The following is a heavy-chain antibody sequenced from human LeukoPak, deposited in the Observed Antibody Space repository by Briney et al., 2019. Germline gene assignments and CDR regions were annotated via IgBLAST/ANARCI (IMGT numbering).Heavy chain of an antibody. D-gene: IGHD3-10*01. CDR1: GYTFSDYS. J-gene: IGHJ5*02. CDR2: INTKGAST. V-gene: IGHV1-2*02. CDR3: ARDAEYGSGSMWLLDP. Sequence: ASLKVSCKASGYTFSDYSIHWVRQSPGQGLEWMGWINTKGASTKYAQKFQGRVTMTRDTSINTVYMELSRLTSDDTAIYYCARDAEYGSGSMWLLDPWGQGTQVTVSS.